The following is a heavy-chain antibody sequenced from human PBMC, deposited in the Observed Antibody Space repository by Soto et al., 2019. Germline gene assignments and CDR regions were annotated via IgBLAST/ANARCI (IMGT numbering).Heavy chain of an antibody. J-gene: IGHJ6*02. CDR2: TNAGNGNT. Sequence: ASVKVSCKASGYTFTSYDLHWVRQAPGQRLEWMGWTNAGNGNTKYSQKFQGRVTITRDTSASTAYMELGSLRSEDTAVYYCAKDLLGFGYTYADVWGQGTTVTVSS. D-gene: IGHD3-10*01. V-gene: IGHV1-3*01. CDR3: AKDLLGFGYTYADV. CDR1: GYTFTSYD.